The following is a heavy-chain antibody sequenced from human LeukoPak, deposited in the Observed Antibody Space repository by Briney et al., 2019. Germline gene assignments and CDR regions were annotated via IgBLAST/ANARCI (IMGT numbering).Heavy chain of an antibody. V-gene: IGHV1-8*01. CDR3: ARSLYYYDSSGYSH. CDR2: MNPNSGNT. Sequence: ASVKVSCKASGYTFTGYDINWVRQAAGQGLEWMGWMNPNSGNTGYAQKFQGRVTMTRNTSISTAYMELSSLRSEDTAVYYCARSLYYYDSSGYSHWGQGTLVTVSS. CDR1: GYTFTGYD. J-gene: IGHJ4*02. D-gene: IGHD3-22*01.